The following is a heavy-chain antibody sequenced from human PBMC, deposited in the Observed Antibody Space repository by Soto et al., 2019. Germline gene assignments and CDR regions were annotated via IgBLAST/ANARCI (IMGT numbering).Heavy chain of an antibody. CDR3: GASPIVLVTAPTFDH. J-gene: IGHJ5*02. Sequence: EDLYLSSIVSGCSTMSRNFSWGWIRKPPGKGLEWIVRVYGSGRTYYNPSLKSRVTIPVDMPRNQFSLKLSSVTAADTAVYYCGASPIVLVTAPTFDHWGQGTLVTVSS. CDR1: GCSTMSRNFS. CDR2: VYGSGRT. D-gene: IGHD2-21*02. V-gene: IGHV4-39*01.